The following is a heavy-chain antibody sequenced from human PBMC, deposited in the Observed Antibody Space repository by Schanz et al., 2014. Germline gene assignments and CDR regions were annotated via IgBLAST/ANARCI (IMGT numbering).Heavy chain of an antibody. V-gene: IGHV3-7*01. Sequence: EVQLVESGGGLVQPGESLRVSCAASGFTFSNYWMSWVRQAPGKGLEWVANIRQEGSEKYYVDSVKGRFTVSRDDAKNSVHLQMNSLRAEDTAVYYCASGPSYVQFHHWGQGTLVTVSS. J-gene: IGHJ1*01. CDR2: IRQEGSEK. CDR1: GFTFSNYW. D-gene: IGHD3-16*01. CDR3: ASGPSYVQFHH.